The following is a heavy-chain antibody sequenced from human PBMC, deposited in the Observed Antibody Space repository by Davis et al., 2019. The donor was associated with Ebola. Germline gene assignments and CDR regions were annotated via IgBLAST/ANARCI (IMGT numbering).Heavy chain of an antibody. J-gene: IGHJ3*02. D-gene: IGHD1-1*01. CDR1: GYTLTELF. CDR2: FDPEDGET. CDR3: ATGTREGDAFDI. Sequence: ASVKVSCKVSGYTLTELFMHWVRQAPGKGLEWLGGFDPEDGETIYAQKFQGRVTMTEDTSTDTAYMELSSLRSEDTAVYYCATGTREGDAFDIWGQGTMVTVSS. V-gene: IGHV1-24*01.